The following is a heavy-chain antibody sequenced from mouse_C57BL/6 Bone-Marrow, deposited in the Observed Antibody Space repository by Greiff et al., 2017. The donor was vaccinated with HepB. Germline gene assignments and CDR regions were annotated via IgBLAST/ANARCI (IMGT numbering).Heavy chain of an antibody. D-gene: IGHD1-1*01. CDR1: GYTFTSYG. CDR2: IYPRSGTT. CDR3: AREDYGSRFAY. V-gene: IGHV1-81*01. J-gene: IGHJ3*01. Sequence: VKLMESGAELARPGASVKLSCKASGYTFTSYGISWVKQRTGQGLEWIGEIYPRSGTTYYNEKFKGKATLTADKSSSTAYMELRSLTSEDSAVYFCAREDYGSRFAYWGQGTLVTVSA.